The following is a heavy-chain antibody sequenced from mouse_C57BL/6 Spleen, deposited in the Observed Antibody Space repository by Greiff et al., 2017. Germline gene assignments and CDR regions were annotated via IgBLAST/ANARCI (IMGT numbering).Heavy chain of an antibody. V-gene: IGHV1-39*01. CDR3: ARGGSSTTVVAPIDY. D-gene: IGHD1-1*01. J-gene: IGHJ2*01. CDR2: INPNYGTT. CDR1: GYSFTDYN. Sequence: EVKLMESGPELVKPGASVKISCKASGYSFTDYNMNWVKQSNGKSLEWIGVINPNYGTTSYNQKFKGKATLTVDQSSSTAYMQLNSLTSEDSAVXYCARGGSSTTVVAPIDYWGQGTTLTVSS.